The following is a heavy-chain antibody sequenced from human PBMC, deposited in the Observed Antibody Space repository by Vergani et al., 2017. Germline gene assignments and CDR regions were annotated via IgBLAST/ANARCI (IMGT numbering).Heavy chain of an antibody. CDR1: GDSITNGGFS. V-gene: IGHV4-30-2*01. J-gene: IGHJ6*03. Sequence: QLQLQESGSGLVKPSQTLSPTCAVSGDSITNGGFSWNWIRQPPGKGPEWIGYIFPSGNSDYNPSLKNRVSISLDKSKNQFSLWVNSVTAADTAVYFCARASLRALVGYYYYMDVWGKGKAVVVSS. CDR3: ARASLRALVGYYYYMDV. CDR2: IFPSGNS. D-gene: IGHD3-16*02.